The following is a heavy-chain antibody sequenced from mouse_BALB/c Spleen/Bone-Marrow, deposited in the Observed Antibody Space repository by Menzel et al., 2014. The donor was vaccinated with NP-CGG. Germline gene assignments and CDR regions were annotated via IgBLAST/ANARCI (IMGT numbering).Heavy chain of an antibody. CDR1: GFNIKDTY. V-gene: IGHV14-3*02. Sequence: SGAELVKPGASVKLSCTASGFNIKDTYMNWVKQRAEQGLEWIGRIDPANGYTEYDPKFQGKATIIADTSSNTAYLQLGSLTPEDTAVYYCATLTGTFDYWAQGTTLTVSS. CDR2: IDPANGYT. J-gene: IGHJ2*01. CDR3: ATLTGTFDY. D-gene: IGHD4-1*01.